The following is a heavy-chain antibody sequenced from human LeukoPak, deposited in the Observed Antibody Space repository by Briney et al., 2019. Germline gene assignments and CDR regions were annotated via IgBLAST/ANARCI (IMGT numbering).Heavy chain of an antibody. Sequence: SETLSLTCPVSGGSISSGVYYWSWIRQHPGKGLEWIGYIYYSGSTYYNPSLKSRVTISVDTSKNQFSLKLSSVTAADTAVYYCARGVRWLQLSYFDYWGQGTLVTVSS. CDR3: ARGVRWLQLSYFDY. CDR1: GGSISSGVYY. CDR2: IYYSGST. V-gene: IGHV4-31*03. J-gene: IGHJ4*02. D-gene: IGHD5-24*01.